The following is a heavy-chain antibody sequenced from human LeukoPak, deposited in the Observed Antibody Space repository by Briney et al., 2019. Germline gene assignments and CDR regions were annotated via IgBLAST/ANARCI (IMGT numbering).Heavy chain of an antibody. CDR2: ISGSGGST. Sequence: GGSLRLSCAASGFTFNTYSMNWARQAPGKGLEWVSAISGSGGSTYYADSVKGRFTISRDNSKNTLYLQMNSLRAEDTAVYYCAKERDYYYYYMDVWGKGTTVTISS. CDR3: AKERDYYYYYMDV. CDR1: GFTFNTYS. J-gene: IGHJ6*03. V-gene: IGHV3-23*01.